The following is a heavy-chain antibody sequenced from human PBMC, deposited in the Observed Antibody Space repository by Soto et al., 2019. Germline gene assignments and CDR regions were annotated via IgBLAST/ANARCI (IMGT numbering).Heavy chain of an antibody. D-gene: IGHD5-12*01. V-gene: IGHV2-26*01. CDR2: IFSNDEK. CDR1: GFSLSNARMG. Sequence: QVTLKESGPVLVKPTETLTLTCTVSGFSLSNARMGVSWIRQPPGKALEWLAHIFSNDEKSYSTSLKSRLTISKNTSKSQVVLTMTNMYPVDTATYYCARIQDGLDGYNYYFDYWGQGTLVTVSS. CDR3: ARIQDGLDGYNYYFDY. J-gene: IGHJ4*02.